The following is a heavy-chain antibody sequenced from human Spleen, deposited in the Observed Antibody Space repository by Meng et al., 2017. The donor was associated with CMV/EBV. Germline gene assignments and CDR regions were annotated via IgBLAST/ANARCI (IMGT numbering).Heavy chain of an antibody. CDR1: GFTFDDYA. CDR3: VRVSYGDY. Sequence: SLKISCAASGFTFDDYAMHWVRQVPGKGLEWVSGISWNSGRIGYADSVKGRFTISRDSSKNTVYLQMNSLGAEDTAVYYCVRVSYGDYWGRGTLVTVSS. J-gene: IGHJ4*02. CDR2: ISWNSGRI. V-gene: IGHV3-9*01. D-gene: IGHD1-26*01.